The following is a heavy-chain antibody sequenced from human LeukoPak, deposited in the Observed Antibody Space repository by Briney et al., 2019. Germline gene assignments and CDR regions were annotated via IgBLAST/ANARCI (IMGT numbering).Heavy chain of an antibody. CDR3: ARVRGSPAAFDM. Sequence: GGSLRLSCAASGFTFSSYWMHWVRQAPGKGLVWVSRINSDGSSTSYADSVKGRFTISRDNAKNTLYLQMNSLRAEDTAVYYCARVRGSPAAFDMWGQGTMVTVSS. V-gene: IGHV3-74*01. D-gene: IGHD3-16*01. CDR2: INSDGSST. J-gene: IGHJ3*02. CDR1: GFTFSSYW.